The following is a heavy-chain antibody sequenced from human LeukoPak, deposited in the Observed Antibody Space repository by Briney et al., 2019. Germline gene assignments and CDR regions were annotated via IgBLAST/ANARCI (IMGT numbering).Heavy chain of an antibody. J-gene: IGHJ4*02. CDR2: IKQDGSEK. CDR1: GFTFSTYW. Sequence: SGGSLRLSCAASGFTFSTYWMTWVPQPPGKGLEWVANIKQDGSEKYYVDSVKGRFTISRDNAKNSLYLQMNSLRAEDTAVYYRARGGVWYQPNFDHWGQGTLVTVSS. D-gene: IGHD2-2*01. V-gene: IGHV3-7*03. CDR3: ARGGVWYQPNFDH.